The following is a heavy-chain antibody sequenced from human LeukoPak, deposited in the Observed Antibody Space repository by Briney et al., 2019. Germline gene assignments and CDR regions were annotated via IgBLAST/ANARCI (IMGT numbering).Heavy chain of an antibody. CDR3: ARHYGSGSPYYYMDV. J-gene: IGHJ6*03. V-gene: IGHV3-23*01. Sequence: GGTLRLSCAASGFTFSSYGMSWVRQAPGEGLEWVSAISGSGGSTYYADSVKGRFTISRDNSKNTLYLQMNSLRAEDTAVYYCARHYGSGSPYYYMDVWGKGTTVTVSS. D-gene: IGHD3-10*01. CDR1: GFTFSSYG. CDR2: ISGSGGST.